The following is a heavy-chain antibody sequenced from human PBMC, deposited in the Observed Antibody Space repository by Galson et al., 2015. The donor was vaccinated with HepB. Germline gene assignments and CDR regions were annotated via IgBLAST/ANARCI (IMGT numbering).Heavy chain of an antibody. CDR2: IRGSGDNT. V-gene: IGHV3-23*01. Sequence: SLRLSCAASGFTFSSYAMNWVRQAPGKGLEWVSSIRGSGDNTYYADSVKGRFTISRDNSKNTLFLQMNSLRAEDTAVFYCVKGGAAEAYYFMDVWGKGTTVTVSS. CDR1: GFTFSSYA. CDR3: VKGGAAEAYYFMDV. J-gene: IGHJ6*03. D-gene: IGHD6-13*01.